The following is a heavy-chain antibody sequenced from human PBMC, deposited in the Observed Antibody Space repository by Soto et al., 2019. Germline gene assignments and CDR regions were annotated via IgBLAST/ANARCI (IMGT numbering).Heavy chain of an antibody. CDR2: TKGDGSST. D-gene: IGHD1-26*01. Sequence: EVQLVESGGGLVQPGGSLRLSCAASGFIFSNYWMHWVRQAPGKGLVWISDTKGDGSSTTCADSVKGRFTISRDNDMNTLFLQMSSLRADDSAVYCCISGGWGSDYWGQGSQVTVSS. CDR1: GFIFSNYW. J-gene: IGHJ4*02. V-gene: IGHV3-74*01. CDR3: ISGGWGSDY.